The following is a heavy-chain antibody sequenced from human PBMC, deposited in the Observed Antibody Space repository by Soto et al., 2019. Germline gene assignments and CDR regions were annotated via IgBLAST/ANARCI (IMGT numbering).Heavy chain of an antibody. J-gene: IGHJ5*02. CDR2: FYASGSI. V-gene: IGHV4-31*03. D-gene: IGHD6-19*01. CDR3: ARMYSSGSGWFHP. CDR1: GYSITAGGYY. Sequence: SETLSLTCFVSGYSITAGGYYWSWIRHHPGKGLEWIGSFYASGSIIYNPSLRIRVSISGDTSSNQFSMSLTSVTAADTARYYCARMYSSGSGWFHPWGQGTLVTSPQ.